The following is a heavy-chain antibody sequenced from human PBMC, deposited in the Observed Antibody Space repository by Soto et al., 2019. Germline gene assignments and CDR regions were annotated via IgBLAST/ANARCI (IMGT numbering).Heavy chain of an antibody. D-gene: IGHD4-17*01. J-gene: IGHJ4*02. Sequence: SQTLSLTCAISGDSVSSNSAAWNWIRQSPSRGLEWLGRTYYKSKWHNNSAVSVRSRITINPDTSKNQFSLQLKSVTPEDTAVYYCAGGTDYPDYWGQGTLVTVSS. CDR2: TYYKSKWHN. CDR3: AGGTDYPDY. CDR1: GDSVSSNSAA. V-gene: IGHV6-1*01.